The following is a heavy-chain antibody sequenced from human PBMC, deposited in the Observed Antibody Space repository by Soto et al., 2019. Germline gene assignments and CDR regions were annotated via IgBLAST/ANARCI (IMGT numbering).Heavy chain of an antibody. CDR2: THQSGRT. J-gene: IGHJ4*02. CDR1: GRALSTSNW. CDR3: ARSEASVGDV. V-gene: IGHV4-4*01. Sequence: PSGTLSLTCTASGRALSTSNWNTCGRQPAGKRVPALAQTHQSGRTNYTPSLKRRVTISVDKSKNQFSLKLSAVAAADTAVYCCARSEASVGDVWGQGTLVT. D-gene: IGHD4-17*01.